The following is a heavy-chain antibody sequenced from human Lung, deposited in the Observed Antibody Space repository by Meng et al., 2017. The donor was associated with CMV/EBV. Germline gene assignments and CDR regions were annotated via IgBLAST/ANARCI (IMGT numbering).Heavy chain of an antibody. J-gene: IGHJ4*02. CDR2: IYHSGGT. D-gene: IGHD6-19*01. CDR1: GGSISIRTW. V-gene: IGHV4-4*02. CDR3: ARDPYATGWAG. Sequence: QRQLTGSGPGLVKPSGPLSLTCAVSGGSISIRTWWSWVRQPPGKGLEWIGEIYHSGGTNYNPSLRGRVTISLDKSKNQFSLTLRSVTAADTAVYYCARDPYATGWAGWGQGTLVTVSS.